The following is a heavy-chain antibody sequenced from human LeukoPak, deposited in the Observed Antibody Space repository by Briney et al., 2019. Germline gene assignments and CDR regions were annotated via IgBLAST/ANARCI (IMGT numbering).Heavy chain of an antibody. J-gene: IGHJ4*02. Sequence: GGSLRLSCAASGFTFSSYAMHWVRQAPGKGLEWVAVISYDGSNKYYADSVKGRFTISRDNSKNTLYLQMNSLRAEDTAVYYCARGRSGSGHYFDYWGQGTLVTVSS. CDR3: ARGRSGSGHYFDY. V-gene: IGHV3-30-3*01. D-gene: IGHD3-10*01. CDR2: ISYDGSNK. CDR1: GFTFSSYA.